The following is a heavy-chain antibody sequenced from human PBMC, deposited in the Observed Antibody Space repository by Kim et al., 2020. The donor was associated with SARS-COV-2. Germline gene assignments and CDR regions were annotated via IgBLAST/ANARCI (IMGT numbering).Heavy chain of an antibody. CDR1: GGTFSSYA. CDR2: IIPIFGTA. V-gene: IGHV1-69*13. D-gene: IGHD3-10*01. J-gene: IGHJ4*02. CDR3: ARAMVRGVIITWYFDY. Sequence: SVKVSCKASGGTFSSYAISWVRQAPGQGLEWMGGIIPIFGTANYAQKFQGRVTITADESTSTAYMELSSLRSEDTAVYYCARAMVRGVIITWYFDYWGQGTLVTVSS.